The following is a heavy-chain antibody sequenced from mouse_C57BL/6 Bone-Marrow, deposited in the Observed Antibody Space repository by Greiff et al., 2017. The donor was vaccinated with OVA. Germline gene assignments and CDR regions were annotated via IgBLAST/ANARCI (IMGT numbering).Heavy chain of an antibody. J-gene: IGHJ2*01. D-gene: IGHD2-4*01. V-gene: IGHV1-26*01. Sequence: EVQLQQSGPELVKPGASVKISCKASGYTFTDYYMNWVKQSHGKSLEWIGDINPNNGGTSYNQKFKGKATLTVDKSSSTAYMELRSLTSEDSAVYYCASYDYEYYLDYWGQGTTLTVSS. CDR2: INPNNGGT. CDR1: GYTFTDYY. CDR3: ASYDYEYYLDY.